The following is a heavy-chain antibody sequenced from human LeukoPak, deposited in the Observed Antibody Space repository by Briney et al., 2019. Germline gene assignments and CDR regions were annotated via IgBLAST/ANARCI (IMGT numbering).Heavy chain of an antibody. J-gene: IGHJ4*02. CDR1: GGSFMGYF. V-gene: IGHV4-4*08. CDR2: IYQSGDT. CDR3: ASRSGWYFYYFDY. Sequence: PSETLSLTCTVSGGSFMGYFWSWFRQPPGKRLEWIGDIYQSGDTKYNPAIESRVTISVDTSKNQFSLKLSSVTAADTAVYYCASRSGWYFYYFDYWGQGTLVTVSS. D-gene: IGHD6-19*01.